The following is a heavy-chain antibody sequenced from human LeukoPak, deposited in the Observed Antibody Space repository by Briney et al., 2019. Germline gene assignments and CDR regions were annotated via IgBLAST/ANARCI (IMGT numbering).Heavy chain of an antibody. D-gene: IGHD6-19*01. CDR2: ISAYNGNT. CDR3: ARAPPYSSGWYNWFDP. Sequence: SVKVSCKASGYTFTSYGISWVRQAPGQGLEWTGWISAYNGNTNYAQKLQGRITMTTDTSTSTAYMELRSLRSDDTAVYYRARAPPYSSGWYNWFDPWGQGTLVTVSS. CDR1: GYTFTSYG. J-gene: IGHJ5*02. V-gene: IGHV1-18*01.